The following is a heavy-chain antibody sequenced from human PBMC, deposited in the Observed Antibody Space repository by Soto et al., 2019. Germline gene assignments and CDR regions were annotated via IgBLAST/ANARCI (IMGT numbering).Heavy chain of an antibody. CDR1: GYTFTCYD. CDR2: MNPNSGNT. D-gene: IGHD2-15*01. V-gene: IGHV1-8*01. Sequence: ASVKVSCKASGYTFTCYDLYWVRQATGQGLEWMGWMNPNSGNTGYAQKFQGRVTMTRNTSISTAYMELSSLRSEDTAVYYCARVTYCSGGSCYGAHWFDPSGQGTLVTVSS. CDR3: ARVTYCSGGSCYGAHWFDP. J-gene: IGHJ5*02.